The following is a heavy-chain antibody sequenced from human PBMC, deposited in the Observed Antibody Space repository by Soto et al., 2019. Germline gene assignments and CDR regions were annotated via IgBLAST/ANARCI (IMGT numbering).Heavy chain of an antibody. CDR3: ARRVNYYDSSGSSCFDP. D-gene: IGHD3-22*01. V-gene: IGHV4-30-2*01. CDR2: IYHSGST. CDR1: DGSIRNGGYS. Sequence: SETMSLTCAVSDGSIRNGGYSWSWIQQPPGKGLECIGYIYHSGSTYYNPSLKSRVTISVDRSKNQFSLKLSSVTAADTAVYYCARRVNYYDSSGSSCFDPWGQGALVTVSP. J-gene: IGHJ5*02.